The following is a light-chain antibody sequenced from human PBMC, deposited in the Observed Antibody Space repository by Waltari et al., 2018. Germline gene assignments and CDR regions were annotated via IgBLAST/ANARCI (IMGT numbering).Light chain of an antibody. CDR2: DVI. J-gene: IGLJ3*02. Sequence: QSALTQPASVSGSPGQSITISCTGTSSDVGAYNYVSGYQHYPGKSPKLIIYDVIKRSSGVSDRFSGSKSGNTASLTISGLQSEDEADYSCSSYARGSTWVFGGGTKLTVL. CDR3: SSYARGSTWV. CDR1: SSDVGAYNY. V-gene: IGLV2-14*03.